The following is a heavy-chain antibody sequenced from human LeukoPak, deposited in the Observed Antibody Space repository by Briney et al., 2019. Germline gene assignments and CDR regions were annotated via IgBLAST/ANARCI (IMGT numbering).Heavy chain of an antibody. CDR2: MNPNSGNT. D-gene: IGHD3-10*01. CDR3: ARAQTTGFGESIDY. J-gene: IGHJ4*02. CDR1: GYTFTSYD. Sequence: ASVKVSCKASGYTFTSYDINWVRQATGQGLEWMGWMNPNSGNTGYAQKFQGRVTMTRNTSISTAYMELRSLRSDDTAVYYCARAQTTGFGESIDYWGQGTLVTVSS. V-gene: IGHV1-8*01.